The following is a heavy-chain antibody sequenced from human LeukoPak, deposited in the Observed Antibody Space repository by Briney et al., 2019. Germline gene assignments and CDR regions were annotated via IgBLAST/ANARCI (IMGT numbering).Heavy chain of an antibody. CDR3: ARESPRFYYDSSGYYYVEQAPFDY. CDR2: IYYSGST. Sequence: SETLSLTCAVYGGSFSGYYWSWIRQPPGKGLEWIGYIYYSGSTNYNPSLKSRVAISVDTSKNQFSLKLSSVTAADTAVYYCARESPRFYYDSSGYYYVEQAPFDYWGQGTLVTVSS. V-gene: IGHV4-59*01. J-gene: IGHJ4*02. CDR1: GGSFSGYY. D-gene: IGHD3-22*01.